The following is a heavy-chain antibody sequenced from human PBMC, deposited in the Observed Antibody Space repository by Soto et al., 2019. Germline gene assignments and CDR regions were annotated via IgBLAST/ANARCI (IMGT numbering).Heavy chain of an antibody. CDR3: ARGGVVGTSDYFFDF. CDR2: LSFDGANK. J-gene: IGHJ4*02. D-gene: IGHD1-26*01. CDR1: GFTFDRHA. V-gene: IGHV3-30*03. Sequence: QVRLVESGGGVAQPGRSLTLSCAASGFTFDRHAMHWLRQPPGKGLEWLAALSFDGANKYYPDSVWGRYTVSRDNSANAVSLEMTSLTADDTALYYCARGGVVGTSDYFFDFWGQGALVTVSS.